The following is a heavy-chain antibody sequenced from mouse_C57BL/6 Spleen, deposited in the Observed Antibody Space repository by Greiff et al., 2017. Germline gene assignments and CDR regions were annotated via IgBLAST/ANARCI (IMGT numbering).Heavy chain of an antibody. V-gene: IGHV1-82*01. CDR3: ARGEGYMRYAIDY. Sequence: QVQLQQSGPELVKPGASVKISCTASGYAFSSSWMNWVKQRPGKGLEWIGRIYPGEGDTNYNGKFKGTATLTADKSSSTAYVQLSSLTSEDSAVYVGARGEGYMRYAIDYLGQCTSLTVSS. J-gene: IGHJ4*01. CDR1: GYAFSSSW. D-gene: IGHD2-2*01. CDR2: IYPGEGDT.